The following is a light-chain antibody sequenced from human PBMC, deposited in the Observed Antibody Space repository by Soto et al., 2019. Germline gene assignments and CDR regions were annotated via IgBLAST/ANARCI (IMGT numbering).Light chain of an antibody. CDR3: QQYDDFWT. CDR2: IAS. J-gene: IGKJ1*01. CDR1: QGISNY. Sequence: IQLTQSPSSLSASVGDRVTITCRASQGISNYLAWYQQKPGKAPKLLIYIASTLQGGVPSRFSGSGSGTDFTLTISSLQPDDLATYYCQQYDDFWTFGQGTKVDIK. V-gene: IGKV1-9*01.